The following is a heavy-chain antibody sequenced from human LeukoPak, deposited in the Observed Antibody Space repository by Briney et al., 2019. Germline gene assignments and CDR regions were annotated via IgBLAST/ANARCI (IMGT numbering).Heavy chain of an antibody. V-gene: IGHV5-51*01. CDR1: GYSFTSYW. Sequence: RGESLKISCKGSGYSFTSYWIGWVRQMPGKGLEWMGIIYPGDSDTRYSPSFQGQVTISADKSISTAYLQWSSLKASDTAMYYCARHGAVDTAMARYYYYGMDVWGQGTTVTVSS. J-gene: IGHJ6*02. CDR3: ARHGAVDTAMARYYYYGMDV. D-gene: IGHD5-18*01. CDR2: IYPGDSDT.